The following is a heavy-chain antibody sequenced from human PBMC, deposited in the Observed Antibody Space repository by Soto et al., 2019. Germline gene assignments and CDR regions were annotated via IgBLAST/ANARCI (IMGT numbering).Heavy chain of an antibody. V-gene: IGHV4-39*01. CDR1: GGSISSRSHY. D-gene: IGHD3-3*01. CDR3: ATADGFGVVTPFFEY. CDR2: SYYRGST. J-gene: IGHJ4*02. Sequence: QLQLQESGPGLVKPSETLSLICTVSGGSISSRSHYWGWIRQSPGKHLEWIGSSYYRGSTHYNPSLKTRVTISVDTSKNQVSLKVYSGTAADTAVYYCATADGFGVVTPFFEYWGQGILVTVSS.